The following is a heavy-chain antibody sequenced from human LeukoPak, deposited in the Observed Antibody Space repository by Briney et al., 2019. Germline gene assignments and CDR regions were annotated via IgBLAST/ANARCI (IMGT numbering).Heavy chain of an antibody. J-gene: IGHJ6*02. CDR3: ARQIIAAGKNYYGMDV. Sequence: SETLSLTCTVSGGSISSYYWTWIRQPAGKGLEWIGRIYTSGSANYNPSLKSRVTMSVDTSNNQFSLNLSSVTAADTAVYYCARQIIAAGKNYYGMDVWGQGTTVTVSS. V-gene: IGHV4-4*07. CDR2: IYTSGSA. D-gene: IGHD6-13*01. CDR1: GGSISSYY.